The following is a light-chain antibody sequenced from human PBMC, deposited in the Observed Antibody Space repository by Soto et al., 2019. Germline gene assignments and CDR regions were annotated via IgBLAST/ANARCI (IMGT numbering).Light chain of an antibody. CDR3: AAWDDSQNAYV. J-gene: IGLJ1*01. CDR2: RNN. Sequence: QSVLTQPSSASGTPGQRVTMSCSGSSSNIGSSSVYWYQQLPGTAPKLLIFRNNQRPSGVPDRFSGSKSGTSASLAISGLRSEDEADYYCAAWDDSQNAYVFGTGTKVTVL. V-gene: IGLV1-47*01. CDR1: SSNIGSSS.